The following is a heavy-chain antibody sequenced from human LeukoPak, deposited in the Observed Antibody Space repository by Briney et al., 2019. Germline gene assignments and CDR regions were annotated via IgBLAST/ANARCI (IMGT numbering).Heavy chain of an antibody. CDR3: ARAGWFGESHYYYGIDV. Sequence: TGGSLRLSCAASGFAVSSNYMSWVRQAPGKGLEWVSVIYSGGSTYYADSVKGRFTISRHNSKNTLYLQMNSLRAEDTAVYYCARAGWFGESHYYYGIDVWGQGTTVTVSS. CDR2: IYSGGST. CDR1: GFAVSSNY. D-gene: IGHD3-10*01. V-gene: IGHV3-53*04. J-gene: IGHJ6*02.